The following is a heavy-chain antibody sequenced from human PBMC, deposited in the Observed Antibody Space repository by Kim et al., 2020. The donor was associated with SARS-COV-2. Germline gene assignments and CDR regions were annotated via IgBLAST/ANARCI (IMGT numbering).Heavy chain of an antibody. Sequence: GGSLRLSCAASGFTFSDYYMSWIRQAPGKGLEWVSYISSSSSYTNYADSVKGRFTISRDNAKNSLYLQMNSLRAEDTAVYYCARAQWELMNPPDYWGQGTLVTVSS. CDR2: ISSSSSYT. J-gene: IGHJ4*02. CDR1: GFTFSDYY. D-gene: IGHD1-26*01. V-gene: IGHV3-11*06. CDR3: ARAQWELMNPPDY.